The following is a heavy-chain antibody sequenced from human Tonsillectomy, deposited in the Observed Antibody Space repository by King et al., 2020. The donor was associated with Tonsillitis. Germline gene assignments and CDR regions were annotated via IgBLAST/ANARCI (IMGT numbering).Heavy chain of an antibody. J-gene: IGHJ4*02. CDR3: ASFLPYYDSGGY. Sequence: VQLVESGGGLVQPGGSLRLSCAASGFTFSSYSMNWVRQAPGKGLEGVSYISSSSTIYYADSVKGRFTISRDNAKNSLYLQMNSLRAEDTAVYYWASFLPYYDSGGYWGQGTLVTVSS. D-gene: IGHD3-22*01. V-gene: IGHV3-48*01. CDR2: ISSSSTI. CDR1: GFTFSSYS.